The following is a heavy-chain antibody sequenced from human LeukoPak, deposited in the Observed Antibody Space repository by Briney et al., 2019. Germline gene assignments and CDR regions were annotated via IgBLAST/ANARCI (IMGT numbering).Heavy chain of an antibody. Sequence: SETLSLTCTVSGGSISSYYWSWIRQPPGKGLEWIGDIYYSGSTNYNPSLKSRVTISVDTSKNQFSLRLSSVTAADTAVYYSARLASGSYGPLTPFDYWCQGTLVTVSS. CDR2: IYYSGST. J-gene: IGHJ4*02. CDR3: ARLASGSYGPLTPFDY. D-gene: IGHD1-26*01. V-gene: IGHV4-59*08. CDR1: GGSISSYY.